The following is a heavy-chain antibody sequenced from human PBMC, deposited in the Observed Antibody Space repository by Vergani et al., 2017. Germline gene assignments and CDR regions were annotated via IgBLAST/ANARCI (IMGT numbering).Heavy chain of an antibody. CDR2: IYSSGSS. CDR1: GGSISNYY. J-gene: IGHJ4*02. Sequence: QVQLQESGPGLLKPSETLSLTCTVSGGSISNYYWSWILQPAGKGLEWIGRIYSSGSSNYNPSLKSRVTMSIDTSKNQFSLRLTSVTAADTAIYYCARDRDEFDYWGQGTLVTVSS. V-gene: IGHV4-4*07. CDR3: ARDRDEFDY.